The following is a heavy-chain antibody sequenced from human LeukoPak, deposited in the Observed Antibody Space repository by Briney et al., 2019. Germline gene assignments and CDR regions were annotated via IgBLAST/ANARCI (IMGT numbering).Heavy chain of an antibody. V-gene: IGHV3-66*01. CDR3: ARDRIYSSSWSDAYYFYYYGMDV. CDR2: IYSGGST. Sequence: GSLRLSCAASGFTVSSNYMRWVRQAPGKGLEWVSVIYSGGSTYYADSVKGRFTISRDNSKNTLYLQMNSLRAEDTAVYYRARDRIYSSSWSDAYYFYYYGMDVWGQGTTVTVSS. J-gene: IGHJ6*02. CDR1: GFTVSSNY. D-gene: IGHD6-13*01.